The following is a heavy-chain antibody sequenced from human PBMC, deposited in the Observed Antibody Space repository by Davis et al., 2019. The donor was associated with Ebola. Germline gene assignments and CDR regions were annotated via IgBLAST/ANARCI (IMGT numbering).Heavy chain of an antibody. CDR3: ARDYEYYYYYYMDV. V-gene: IGHV3-7*03. CDR1: GFTFSSYS. CDR2: IKQDGSEK. D-gene: IGHD5-12*01. J-gene: IGHJ6*03. Sequence: GESLKISCAASGFTFSSYSMSWVRQAPGKGLEWVANIKQDGSEKYYVDSVKGRFTISRDNAKNSLYLQMNSLRAEDTAVYYCARDYEYYYYYYMDVWGKGTTVTVSS.